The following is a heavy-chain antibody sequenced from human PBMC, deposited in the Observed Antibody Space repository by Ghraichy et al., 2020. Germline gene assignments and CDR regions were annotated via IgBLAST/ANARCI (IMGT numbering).Heavy chain of an antibody. Sequence: GESLNISCAASGFTFSSYWMHCVRQAPGNGLVWVSRINSDGSSTSYADSVKGRFTISRDNAKNTLYLQMNSLRAEDTAVYYCARDSPGGSGSTRYYFDYWGQGALVTVST. V-gene: IGHV3-74*01. D-gene: IGHD3-10*01. CDR1: GFTFSSYW. CDR2: INSDGSST. CDR3: ARDSPGGSGSTRYYFDY. J-gene: IGHJ4*02.